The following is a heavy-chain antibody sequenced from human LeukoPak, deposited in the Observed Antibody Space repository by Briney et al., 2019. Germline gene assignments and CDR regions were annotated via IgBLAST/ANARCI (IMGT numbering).Heavy chain of an antibody. V-gene: IGHV3-30*18. CDR3: AKPPEVGATVAYFDD. CDR1: GFTFSGYG. CDR2: VSFDGSNQ. J-gene: IGHJ4*02. Sequence: QPGRTLRLSCAASGFTFSGYGMHWVRKAPGKGLKRVALVSFDGSNQYYADSVKGRFTISRDNSKNTLYLQMSSLRAEDTAVYYCAKPPEVGATVAYFDDWGQGTLVTVSS. D-gene: IGHD1-26*01.